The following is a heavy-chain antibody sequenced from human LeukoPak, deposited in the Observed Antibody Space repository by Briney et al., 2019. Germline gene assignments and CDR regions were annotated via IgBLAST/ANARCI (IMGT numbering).Heavy chain of an antibody. CDR2: ISYSGST. CDR1: GGSISSYY. D-gene: IGHD1-7*01. CDR3: VRHSGGTTYDY. V-gene: IGHV4-59*08. J-gene: IGHJ4*02. Sequence: SETLSLTCTVSGGSISSYYWSWIRQPPGKGLEWIGYISYSGSTNYNASLMSRVTISVDTSKNQFSLRLSSVTAADAAVYYCVRHSGGTTYDYWGQGTLVTVSS.